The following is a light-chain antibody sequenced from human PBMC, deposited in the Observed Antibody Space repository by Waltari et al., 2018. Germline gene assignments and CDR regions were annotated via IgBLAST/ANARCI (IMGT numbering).Light chain of an antibody. V-gene: IGKV1-5*03. J-gene: IGKJ1*01. CDR1: QSVNRW. Sequence: DIQMTQSPPSLSASVGDRVNITCRASQSVNRWLAWYQQKPGKAPNLLICKASRLESGVPSRFSGSGSGTEFTLTISSLQPDDFATYFCQQINEYPWTFGLGTKVEIK. CDR3: QQINEYPWT. CDR2: KAS.